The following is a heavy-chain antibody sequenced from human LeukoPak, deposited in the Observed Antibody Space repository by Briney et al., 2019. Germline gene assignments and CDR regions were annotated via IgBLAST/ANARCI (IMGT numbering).Heavy chain of an antibody. V-gene: IGHV4-59*01. Sequence: SETLSLTCTVSGGYISTYYWNWIRQPPGKGLEWVSHIHHSGSTSYNPSLRSRVAVSLDKSKNQFSLSLTSVTDADTAVYCCARGGADPYNSGWLDGWGQGTLVTVSS. CDR1: GGYISTYY. CDR2: IHHSGST. J-gene: IGHJ4*02. CDR3: ARGGADPYNSGWLDG. D-gene: IGHD6-19*01.